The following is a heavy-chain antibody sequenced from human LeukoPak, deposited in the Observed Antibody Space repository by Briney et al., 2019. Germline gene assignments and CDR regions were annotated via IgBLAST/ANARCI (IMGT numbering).Heavy chain of an antibody. CDR1: GFTFSSYA. CDR3: AKVLLGYCSSTSCYTTYYFDY. Sequence: GGSLGLFCAASGFTFSSYAMSWARQAPGKGLEWVSAISGSGGSTYYADSVKGRFTISRDNSKNTLYLQMNSLRAEDTAVYYCAKVLLGYCSSTSCYTTYYFDYWGQGTLVTVSS. CDR2: ISGSGGST. J-gene: IGHJ4*02. D-gene: IGHD2-2*02. V-gene: IGHV3-23*01.